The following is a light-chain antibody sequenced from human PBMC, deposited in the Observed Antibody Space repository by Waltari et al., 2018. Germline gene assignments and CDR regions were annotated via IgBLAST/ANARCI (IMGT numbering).Light chain of an antibody. V-gene: IGLV1-51*01. CDR2: ENT. J-gene: IGLJ2*01. Sequence: QSVLTQPPSVSAAPGQKVIISCSGTSSNLGNNYVSWYQQLPGTPPKLLIYENTKRPSGVPDRFSGSKSGTSATLVITGLQTGDEAIYYCGAWDSSLSAVFGGGTKLTVV. CDR1: SSNLGNNY. CDR3: GAWDSSLSAV.